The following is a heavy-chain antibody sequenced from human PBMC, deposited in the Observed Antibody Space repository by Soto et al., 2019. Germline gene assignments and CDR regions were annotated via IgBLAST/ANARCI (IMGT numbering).Heavy chain of an antibody. CDR2: ISGGGIKT. CDR1: GFTFSNYV. CDR3: ARPLASTGSRPYYGLDV. V-gene: IGHV3-23*01. Sequence: GGSLRLSCVASGFTFSNYVINWVRQAPGKGLEWVSIISGGGIKTNYADSVRGRFTISRGNSKNTVYLQMSSLRAEDTATYYCARPLASTGSRPYYGLDVWGQGTTVTVSS. D-gene: IGHD6-13*01. J-gene: IGHJ6*02.